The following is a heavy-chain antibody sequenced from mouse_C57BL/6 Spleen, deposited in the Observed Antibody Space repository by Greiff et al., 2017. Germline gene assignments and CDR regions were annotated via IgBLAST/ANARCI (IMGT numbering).Heavy chain of an antibody. V-gene: IGHV1-64*01. Sequence: QVQLQQSGAELVKPGASVKLSCKASGYTFTSYWMHWVKQRPGQGLEWIGMIHPNSGSTNYNEKFKSKATLTVDKSSSTAYMQLSSLTSEDSAVYYCARCYGYEPYYFDYWGQGTTLTVSS. J-gene: IGHJ2*01. CDR1: GYTFTSYW. CDR3: ARCYGYEPYYFDY. CDR2: IHPNSGST. D-gene: IGHD2-2*01.